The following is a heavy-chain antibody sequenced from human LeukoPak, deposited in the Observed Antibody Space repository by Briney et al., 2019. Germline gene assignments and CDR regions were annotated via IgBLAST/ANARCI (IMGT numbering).Heavy chain of an antibody. Sequence: GGSLRLSCAASGFTFSSYSMNWVRQAPGKGLEWVGRTRDKANSYTTEYAASVKGRFTISRDDSRNSLYLQMNILKTEDTAVYYCARERWRSGSYHDAFDIWGQGAMVTVSS. D-gene: IGHD1-26*01. CDR3: ARERWRSGSYHDAFDI. CDR2: TRDKANSYTT. CDR1: GFTFSSYS. J-gene: IGHJ3*02. V-gene: IGHV3-72*01.